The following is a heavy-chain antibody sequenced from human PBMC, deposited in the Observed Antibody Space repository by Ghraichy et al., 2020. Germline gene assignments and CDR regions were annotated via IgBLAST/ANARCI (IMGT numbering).Heavy chain of an antibody. D-gene: IGHD2-2*02. CDR2: IIPIFGTA. Sequence: SVKVSCKASGGTFSSYAISWVRQAPGQGLEWMGGIIPIFGTANYAQKFQGRVTITADESTSTAYMELSSLRSEDTAVYYCARQYCSSTSCYRIYFDLWGRGTLVTVSS. CDR1: GGTFSSYA. J-gene: IGHJ2*01. CDR3: ARQYCSSTSCYRIYFDL. V-gene: IGHV1-69*13.